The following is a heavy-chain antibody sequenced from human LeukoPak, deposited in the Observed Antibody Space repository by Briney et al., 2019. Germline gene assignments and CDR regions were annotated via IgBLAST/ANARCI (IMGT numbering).Heavy chain of an antibody. V-gene: IGHV3-23*01. CDR2: ISGSGGST. Sequence: GGSLRLSCATSGFTFSSYAMSWVRQAPGKGLEWVAAISGSGGSTSYADSVKGRFTICRDNAKDTLYLQMSSLRAEDTAVYYCAKVRGIQLRILRMGVFDYWGQGTLVTVSS. CDR3: AKVRGIQLRILRMGVFDY. J-gene: IGHJ4*02. CDR1: GFTFSSYA. D-gene: IGHD5-18*01.